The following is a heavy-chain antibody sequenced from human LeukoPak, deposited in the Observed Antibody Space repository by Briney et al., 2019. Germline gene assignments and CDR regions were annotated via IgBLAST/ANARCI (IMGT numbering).Heavy chain of an antibody. CDR2: MYYSGIT. CDR1: GGFFSSSTSY. V-gene: IGHV4-39*01. Sequence: SETLSLTCAVSGGFFSSSTSYWGWVRQPPGKGLEWIVSMYYSGITSYSPSLKSRVTIFVDTSKTQFSLKLSSVTAEDTGVYYCARGQKYRSGYTVTELGSGYFDYWGQGPLVTVSS. J-gene: IGHJ4*02. D-gene: IGHD5-18*01. CDR3: ARGQKYRSGYTVTELGSGYFDY.